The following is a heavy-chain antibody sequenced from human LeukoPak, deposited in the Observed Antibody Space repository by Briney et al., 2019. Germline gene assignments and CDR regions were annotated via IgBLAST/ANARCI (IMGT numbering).Heavy chain of an antibody. J-gene: IGHJ5*02. CDR1: AFTLRSYG. V-gene: IGHV3-21*01. CDR2: ISSGSTSK. Sequence: GGSLRLSCVGSAFTLRSYGMSWVRQAPGKGPEWVSSISSGSTSKKYADSVKGRFAISRDNANNSLYLQMNSLRAEDTAVYYCASSGPAAWGQGTLVIVSS. CDR3: ASSGPAA. D-gene: IGHD5-12*01.